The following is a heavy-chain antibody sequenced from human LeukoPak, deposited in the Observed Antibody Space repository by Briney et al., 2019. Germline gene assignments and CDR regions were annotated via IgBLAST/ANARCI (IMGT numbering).Heavy chain of an antibody. V-gene: IGHV6-1*01. CDR2: TYYRSKWYY. CDR1: GDSVSSNSVV. CDR3: ARDGVPGNKYFQH. Sequence: SQTLSLTRAISGDSVSSNSVVWNWIRQSPSRGLEWLGRTYYRSKWYYDYAVSVKSRITINPDTSKNQFSLQLNSVTPEDTAVYYCARDGVPGNKYFQHWGQGTLVTVSS. J-gene: IGHJ1*01. D-gene: IGHD2/OR15-2a*01.